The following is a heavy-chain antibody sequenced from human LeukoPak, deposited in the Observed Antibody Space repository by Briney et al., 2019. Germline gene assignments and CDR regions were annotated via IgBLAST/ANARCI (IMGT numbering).Heavy chain of an antibody. D-gene: IGHD6-13*01. Sequence: PSETLSLTCTVSGYSISSGYCWGWIRQPPGKGLEWIGYICHSGNTYFNPSLKSRVTISVDTSKNQFALKLSSVTAADTAVYYCARGGTDSSDYWGQGTLVTVSS. CDR3: ARGGTDSSDY. J-gene: IGHJ4*02. CDR1: GYSISSGYC. V-gene: IGHV4-38-2*02. CDR2: ICHSGNT.